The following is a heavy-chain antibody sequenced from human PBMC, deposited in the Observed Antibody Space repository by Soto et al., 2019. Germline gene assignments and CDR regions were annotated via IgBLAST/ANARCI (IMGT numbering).Heavy chain of an antibody. CDR1: GFTFDDYG. J-gene: IGHJ4*02. V-gene: IGHV3-20*01. D-gene: IGHD6-19*01. CDR2: INWNGGST. CDR3: ARDLRPGIAVAGTIDY. Sequence: EVQLVESGGGVVRPGGSLRLSCAASGFTFDDYGMSWVRQAPGKGLEWVSGINWNGGSTGYADSVKGRFTISRDNTKNSLYLQMNSLRAEDTALYHCARDLRPGIAVAGTIDYWGQGTLVTVSS.